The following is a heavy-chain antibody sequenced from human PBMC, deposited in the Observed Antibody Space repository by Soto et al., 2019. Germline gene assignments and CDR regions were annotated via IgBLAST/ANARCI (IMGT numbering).Heavy chain of an antibody. J-gene: IGHJ5*02. D-gene: IGHD3-22*01. CDR3: ARDAVDYYDSSGYSNWFDP. V-gene: IGHV1-69*13. CDR1: GGTFSSYA. Sequence: SVKVSCKASGGTFSSYAISWVRQAPGQGLEWMGGIIPIFGTANYAQKFQGRVTITADESTSTAYMELSSLRSEDTAVYYCARDAVDYYDSSGYSNWFDPWGQGTLVTVSS. CDR2: IIPIFGTA.